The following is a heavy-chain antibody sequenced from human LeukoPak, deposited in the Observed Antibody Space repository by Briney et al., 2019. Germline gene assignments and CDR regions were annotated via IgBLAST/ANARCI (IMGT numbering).Heavy chain of an antibody. Sequence: PGGSLRLSCAASGFIFSSYSMNWVRQAPGKGLEWVSYISSSSSTIYYADSVKGRFTISRDNAKNSLYLQMNSLRAEDTAVYYCAKAPGYYYYYYYMDVWGKGTTVTVSS. V-gene: IGHV3-48*01. J-gene: IGHJ6*03. CDR2: ISSSSSTI. CDR3: AKAPGYYYYYYYMDV. CDR1: GFIFSSYS.